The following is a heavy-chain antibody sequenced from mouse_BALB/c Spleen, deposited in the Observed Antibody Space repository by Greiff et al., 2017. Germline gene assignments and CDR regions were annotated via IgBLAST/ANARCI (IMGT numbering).Heavy chain of an antibody. CDR1: GFTFSSFG. Sequence: EVQRVESGGGLVQPGGSRKLSCAASGFTFSSFGMHWVRQAPEKGLEWVAYISSGSSTIYYADTVKGRFTISRDNPKNTLFLQMTSLRSEDTAMYYCARGYDVHWYFDVWGAGTTVTVSS. CDR2: ISSGSSTI. J-gene: IGHJ1*01. CDR3: ARGYDVHWYFDV. V-gene: IGHV5-17*02. D-gene: IGHD2-14*01.